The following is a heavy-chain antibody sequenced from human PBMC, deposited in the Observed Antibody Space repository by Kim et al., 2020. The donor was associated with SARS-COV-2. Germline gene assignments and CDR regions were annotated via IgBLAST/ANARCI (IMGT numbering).Heavy chain of an antibody. CDR1: GYTFTNNP. J-gene: IGHJ4*02. CDR3: ARGPGPVDY. CDR2: INTKTGDP. Sequence: ASVKVSCKASGYTFTNNPINWMRQAPGQGLEWMGWINTKTGDPMYGQGFTGRFVLSLDTSVSTAYLDISSLKPEDTAVYYCARGPGPVDYWGQGTLVTVS. V-gene: IGHV7-4-1*02.